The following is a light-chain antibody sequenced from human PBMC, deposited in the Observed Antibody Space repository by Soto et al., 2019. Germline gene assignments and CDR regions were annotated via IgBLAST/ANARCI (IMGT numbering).Light chain of an antibody. Sequence: QSVLTQPPSVSGAPGQRVTISCTGSSSNIGAGYDVHWYQQLPGTAPKLLIYGNSNRPSGVPDRFSGSKSGTSASLALTGLQAEAEADYYCQSYDSSLNAVVFGGGTKLTVL. CDR2: GNS. V-gene: IGLV1-40*01. CDR3: QSYDSSLNAVV. CDR1: SSNIGAGYD. J-gene: IGLJ2*01.